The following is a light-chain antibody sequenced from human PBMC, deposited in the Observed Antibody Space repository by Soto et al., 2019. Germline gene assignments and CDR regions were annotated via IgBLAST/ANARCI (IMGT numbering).Light chain of an antibody. Sequence: QSALTQAASVSGSPGQSITISCTGTSSDVGGYNYVSWYQQHPGKAPKLMIYDVSNRPSGVSNRFSGSKSGSTASLTISGLQAEDEADYYCSSYTSSSTPYVFGTGTKVTVL. J-gene: IGLJ1*01. V-gene: IGLV2-14*01. CDR1: SSDVGGYNY. CDR2: DVS. CDR3: SSYTSSSTPYV.